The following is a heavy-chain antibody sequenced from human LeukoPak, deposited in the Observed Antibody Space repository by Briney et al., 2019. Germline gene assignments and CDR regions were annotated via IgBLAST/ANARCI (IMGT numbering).Heavy chain of an antibody. J-gene: IGHJ4*02. D-gene: IGHD3-16*02. Sequence: GGSLRLSCAASEFTFSSYAMSWVRQAPGKGLEWVSAISGSGGSTYYADSVKGRFTISRDNSKNTLYLQMNSLRAEDTAVYYCGAYDYIWGSYRYRLSDYWGQGTLVTVSS. V-gene: IGHV3-23*01. CDR3: GAYDYIWGSYRYRLSDY. CDR2: ISGSGGST. CDR1: EFTFSSYA.